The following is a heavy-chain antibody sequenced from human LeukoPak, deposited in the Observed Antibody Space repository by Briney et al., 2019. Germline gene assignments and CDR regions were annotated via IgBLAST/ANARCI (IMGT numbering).Heavy chain of an antibody. Sequence: SETLSLTCTVSGGSIRNMSFYWGWIRQSPGKGLEWITSIYYSGGTYYSPSLKSRATISLDTSKNQLSLKVTTVTAADTAVYYWAGGWLGNPPDYWGQELWSPSPQ. CDR1: GGSIRNMSFY. V-gene: IGHV4-39*07. D-gene: IGHD3-10*01. CDR3: AGGWLGNPPDY. CDR2: IYYSGGT. J-gene: IGHJ4*01.